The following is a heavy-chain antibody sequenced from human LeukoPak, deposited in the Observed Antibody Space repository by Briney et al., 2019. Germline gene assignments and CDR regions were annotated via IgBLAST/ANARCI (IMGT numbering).Heavy chain of an antibody. D-gene: IGHD1-26*01. J-gene: IGHJ4*02. CDR1: GASVSRGGYY. Sequence: SETLSLTCTVSGASVSRGGYYWSWIRQHPGKGLEWIGFTSYGGGAYYNPSLMSRITMSVDPSQNQFPLKMRDVTAADTAVYFCATAEWENFYFDSWGQGALVAVTS. CDR2: TSYGGGA. V-gene: IGHV4-31*03. CDR3: ATAEWENFYFDS.